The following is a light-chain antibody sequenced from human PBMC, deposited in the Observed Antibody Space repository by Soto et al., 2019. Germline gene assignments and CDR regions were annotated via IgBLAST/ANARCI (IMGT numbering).Light chain of an antibody. CDR3: QQYNSYSPT. Sequence: DNQMTQSPSSLSASVGDTVTITCRASQSVSTWLAWYQQKAGKAPKLLIYDASSLESGVPSRFRGYGSGTELNLTISRLQPEDSATYYCQQYNSYSPTFGQGTKVE. J-gene: IGKJ1*01. V-gene: IGKV1-5*01. CDR2: DAS. CDR1: QSVSTW.